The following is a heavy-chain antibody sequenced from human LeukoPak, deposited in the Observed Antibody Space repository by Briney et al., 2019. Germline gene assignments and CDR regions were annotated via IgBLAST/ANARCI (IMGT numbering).Heavy chain of an antibody. Sequence: ASVKVSCKASGYTFTSYGISWVRQAPGQGLEWMGWISAYNGNTNYAQKLQGRVTMTTDTSTSTAYMELRSLRSDDTAVYYCARDHFDSSGEDWFDPWGQGTLVTVSS. CDR1: GYTFTSYG. CDR2: ISAYNGNT. V-gene: IGHV1-18*01. J-gene: IGHJ5*02. CDR3: ARDHFDSSGEDWFDP. D-gene: IGHD3-22*01.